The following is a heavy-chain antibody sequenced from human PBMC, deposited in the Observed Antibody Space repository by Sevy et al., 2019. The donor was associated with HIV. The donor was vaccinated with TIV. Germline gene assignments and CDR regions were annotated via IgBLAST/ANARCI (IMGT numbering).Heavy chain of an antibody. D-gene: IGHD4-17*01. CDR1: GFTFSSYA. CDR2: ISYDGSNK. CDR3: ARGEDYGDYVSAFDI. Sequence: GGSLRLSCAASGFTFSSYAMHWVRQAPGKGLEWVAVISYDGSNKYCADSVKGRFTISRDNSKNTLDLQMNSLRAEDTAVYYCARGEDYGDYVSAFDIWGQGTMVTVSS. V-gene: IGHV3-30-3*01. J-gene: IGHJ3*02.